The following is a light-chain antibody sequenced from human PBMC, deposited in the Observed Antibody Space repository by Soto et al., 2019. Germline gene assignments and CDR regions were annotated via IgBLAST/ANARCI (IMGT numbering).Light chain of an antibody. CDR2: EVT. J-gene: IGLJ2*01. CDR1: SSDVGDYNY. CDR3: TSYSSGSSLVI. Sequence: QSALTQPASVSGSPGQSITISCTGTSSDVGDYNYVSWYRQHPGNAPKLIIYEVTNRPSGISNRFSGSKSGNTASLTISGLQAEDESYYYCTSYSSGSSLVIFGGGTKVNVL. V-gene: IGLV2-14*01.